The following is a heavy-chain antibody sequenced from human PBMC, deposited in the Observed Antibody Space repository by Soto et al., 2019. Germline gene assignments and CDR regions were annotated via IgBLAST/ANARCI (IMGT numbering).Heavy chain of an antibody. CDR2: IYSGGGT. CDR1: GFSFSNCA. Sequence: GGSLRLSCAAPGFSFSNCAMSWVRQAPGKGLEWVSVIYSGGGTYYADSVKGRFTISRDNSKNTLYLQMNSLRAEDTAVYYCARDVVGATTEYFQHWGQGTLVTVSS. J-gene: IGHJ1*01. D-gene: IGHD1-26*01. CDR3: ARDVVGATTEYFQH. V-gene: IGHV3-66*01.